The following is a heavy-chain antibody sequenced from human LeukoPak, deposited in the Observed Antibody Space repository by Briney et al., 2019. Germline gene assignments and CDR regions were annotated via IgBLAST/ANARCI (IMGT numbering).Heavy chain of an antibody. Sequence: GGSLRLSCAASGFTFSSYAMSWVRQAPGKGLEWVSAISGSGSYTYHADSVKGRFTISKDNSNNTLYLQMNSLRAEDTAVYYCAKDRAMVPALGAYDIWGQGTMVTVSS. V-gene: IGHV3-23*01. CDR3: AKDRAMVPALGAYDI. D-gene: IGHD3-10*01. CDR1: GFTFSSYA. CDR2: ISGSGSYT. J-gene: IGHJ3*02.